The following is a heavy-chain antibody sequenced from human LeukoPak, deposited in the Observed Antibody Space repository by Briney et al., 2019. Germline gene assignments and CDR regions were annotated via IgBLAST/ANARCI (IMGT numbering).Heavy chain of an antibody. CDR3: AKDHLPGIVVVDRDY. CDR1: GFIFSRYG. D-gene: IGHD3-22*01. CDR2: ISGSGGTS. J-gene: IGHJ4*02. V-gene: IGHV3-23*01. Sequence: PGGSLRLSCAASGFIFSRYGMSWVRQAPGKGLEWVSAISGSGGTSYYADSVKGRFTISRDNSKNTLYLQINSLRAEDTALYYCAKDHLPGIVVVDRDYWGQGTLVTVSS.